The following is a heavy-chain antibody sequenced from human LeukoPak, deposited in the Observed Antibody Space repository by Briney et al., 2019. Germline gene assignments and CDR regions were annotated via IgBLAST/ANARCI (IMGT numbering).Heavy chain of an antibody. CDR1: GGSISNSHW. V-gene: IGHV4-4*02. J-gene: IGHJ4*02. CDR3: ARGEEHGSGTVHFDY. Sequence: SETLSLTCAVSGGSISNSHWWSWVRPPPRKGLEWIEEIYHGGSTNFNPSLKSRVTISVDRSNNQFSLRLTSVTAADTAVYYCARGEEHGSGTVHFDYWGQGTLVTVSS. D-gene: IGHD3-10*01. CDR2: IYHGGST.